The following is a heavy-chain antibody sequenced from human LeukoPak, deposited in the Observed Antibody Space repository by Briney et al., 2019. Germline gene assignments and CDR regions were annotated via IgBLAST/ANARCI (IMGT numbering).Heavy chain of an antibody. CDR2: ISGYSGNT. CDR3: SRTNWVAATGTGSDY. CDR1: GYTFNTYG. D-gene: IGHD1-26*01. J-gene: IGHJ4*02. Sequence: GASVKVSCKASGYTFNTYGITWVRQAPGQGLEWMGWISGYSGNTNYEQKLQGRVTMTTDTSTSTAYMELRSLTSDDTAVYYCSRTNWVAATGTGSDYWGQGTLVIVSS. V-gene: IGHV1-18*01.